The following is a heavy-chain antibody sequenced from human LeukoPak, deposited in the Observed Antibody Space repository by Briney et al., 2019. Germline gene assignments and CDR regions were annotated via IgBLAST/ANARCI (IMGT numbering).Heavy chain of an antibody. V-gene: IGHV4-59*06. CDR1: GGSISSYY. CDR2: IYYSGST. D-gene: IGHD3-22*01. J-gene: IGHJ4*02. CDR3: ARDNRDYYDSSGYYTLGD. Sequence: SETLSLTCTVSGGSISSYYWSWIRQHPGKGLEWIGYIYYSGSTYYNPSLKSRVTISVDTSKNQFSLKLSSVTAADTAVYYCARDNRDYYDSSGYYTLGDWGQGTLVTVSS.